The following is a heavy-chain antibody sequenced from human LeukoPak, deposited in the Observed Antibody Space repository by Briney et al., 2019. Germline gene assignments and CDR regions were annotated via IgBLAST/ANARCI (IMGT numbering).Heavy chain of an antibody. Sequence: GGSLRLSCAASGFTFSNAWMSWVRQASGKGLEWVGRIRSKANSYATAYAASVKGRFTISKDDSKNTAYLQMNSLKTEDTAVYYCTSSPNWGQGTLVTVSS. V-gene: IGHV3-73*01. CDR2: IRSKANSYAT. CDR3: TSSPN. CDR1: GFTFSNAW. J-gene: IGHJ4*02.